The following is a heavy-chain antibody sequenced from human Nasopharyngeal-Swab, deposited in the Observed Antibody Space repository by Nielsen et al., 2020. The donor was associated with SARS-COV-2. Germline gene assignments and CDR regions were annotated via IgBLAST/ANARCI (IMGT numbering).Heavy chain of an antibody. CDR1: GDSLRNNH. J-gene: IGHJ2*01. Sequence: SETLSLTCTVSGDSLRNNHWSWIRQPPGQRLEWIGYMSYSGSSNYNPSLSSRVTMPLHTSENRFSLKLSSVTAADTAVYYCARDLGATAHYCSFAFWGRGTLVTVSS. CDR3: ARDLGATAHYCSFAF. D-gene: IGHD4/OR15-4a*01. V-gene: IGHV4-59*01. CDR2: MSYSGSS.